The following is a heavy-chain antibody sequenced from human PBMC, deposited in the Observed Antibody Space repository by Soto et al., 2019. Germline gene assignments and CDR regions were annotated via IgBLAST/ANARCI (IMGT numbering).Heavy chain of an antibody. Sequence: ASVKVSCKASGYTFTSYGISWVRQAPGQGPEWMGWISAYNGNTNYAQKLQGRVTMTTDTSTSTAYMELRSLRSDDTAVYYCARDITSHYDSSGYFFVPVFDYWGQGTLVTVSS. CDR1: GYTFTSYG. CDR2: ISAYNGNT. CDR3: ARDITSHYDSSGYFFVPVFDY. V-gene: IGHV1-18*01. J-gene: IGHJ4*02. D-gene: IGHD3-22*01.